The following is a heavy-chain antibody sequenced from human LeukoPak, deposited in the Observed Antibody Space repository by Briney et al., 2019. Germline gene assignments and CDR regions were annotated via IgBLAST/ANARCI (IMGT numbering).Heavy chain of an antibody. V-gene: IGHV1-18*01. Sequence: ASVRVSCKASGYTFTSYGINWVRQAPGQGLEWMGWISVYNGNTNYAPKLQGRVTMTTDTSTSTAYMELGSLRSDDTAVYYCARDLGISGWYAPPLGYFNYWGQGTLVTVSS. CDR2: ISVYNGNT. D-gene: IGHD6-19*01. CDR3: ARDLGISGWYAPPLGYFNY. J-gene: IGHJ4*02. CDR1: GYTFTSYG.